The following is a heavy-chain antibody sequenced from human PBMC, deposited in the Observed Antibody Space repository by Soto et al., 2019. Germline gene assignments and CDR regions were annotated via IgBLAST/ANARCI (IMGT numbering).Heavy chain of an antibody. V-gene: IGHV4-4*07. D-gene: IGHD1-26*01. J-gene: IGHJ6*02. CDR2: ISASGTT. CDR1: GGSMNIHY. CDR3: AKEGLRWDAGAMDD. Sequence: QVQLQESGPRLVKPSETLSLSCTVSGGSMNIHYWTWIRQPAGKGLEWVGRISASGTTNYNPSLKSSLAMSMDTSRNIFTLSLISITAADSAVYYCAKEGLRWDAGAMDDWGQGTTVTVS.